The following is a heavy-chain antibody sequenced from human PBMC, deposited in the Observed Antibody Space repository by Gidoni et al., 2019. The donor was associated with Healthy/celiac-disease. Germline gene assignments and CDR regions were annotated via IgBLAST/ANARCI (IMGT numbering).Heavy chain of an antibody. D-gene: IGHD3-22*01. CDR1: GGSISSSNW. V-gene: IGHV4-4*02. Sequence: QVQLQESGPGLVKPSGTLSLTCAVSGGSISSSNWWRWVRQPPGKVLEWIGEIYHSGSTNYNPSLKSRVTISVDKSKNQFSLKLSSVTAADTAVYYCARGPPLSYYYDSSGYYYFDYWGQGTLVTVSS. CDR2: IYHSGST. J-gene: IGHJ4*02. CDR3: ARGPPLSYYYDSSGYYYFDY.